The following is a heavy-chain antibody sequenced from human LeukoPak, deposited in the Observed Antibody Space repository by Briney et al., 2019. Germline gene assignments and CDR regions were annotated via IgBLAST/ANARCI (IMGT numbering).Heavy chain of an antibody. CDR2: ISYDGSNK. J-gene: IGHJ4*02. CDR1: GFTFSSYA. Sequence: GRSLRLSCAASGFTFSSYAMHWVRQAPGKGLEWVAVISYDGSNKYYADSVKGRFTIPRDNSKNTLYLQMNSLRAEDTAVYYCARDRRYSYGAAFDYWGQGTLVTVSS. D-gene: IGHD5-18*01. V-gene: IGHV3-30-3*01. CDR3: ARDRRYSYGAAFDY.